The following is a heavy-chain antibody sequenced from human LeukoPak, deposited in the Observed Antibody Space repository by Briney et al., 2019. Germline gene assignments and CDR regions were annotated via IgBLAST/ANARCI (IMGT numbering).Heavy chain of an antibody. J-gene: IGHJ4*02. CDR2: NYYSGST. V-gene: IGHV4-39*01. CDR3: ARPQQQLVRGFDY. CDR1: GGSISSSSYY. Sequence: SETLSLTCTVSGGSISSSSYYWGWIRQPPGKGLEWIGSNYYSGSTYYNPSLKSRVTISVDTSKNQFSLKLSSVTAADTAMYYCARPQQQLVRGFDYWGQGTLVTVSS. D-gene: IGHD6-13*01.